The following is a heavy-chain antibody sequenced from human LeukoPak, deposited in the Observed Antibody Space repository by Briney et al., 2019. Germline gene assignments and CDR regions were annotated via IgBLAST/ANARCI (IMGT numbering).Heavy chain of an antibody. CDR1: GFTFSSYS. CDR2: ISSSSSTI. Sequence: GGSLRLSCAASGFTFSSYSMNWVRQAPGKGLEWVSYISSSSSTIYYADSVKGRFTISRDNAKNSLYLQMNSLRAEDTAVYYCARDRGIESGYWGQGTLVTVSS. D-gene: IGHD3-10*01. CDR3: ARDRGIESGY. J-gene: IGHJ4*02. V-gene: IGHV3-48*01.